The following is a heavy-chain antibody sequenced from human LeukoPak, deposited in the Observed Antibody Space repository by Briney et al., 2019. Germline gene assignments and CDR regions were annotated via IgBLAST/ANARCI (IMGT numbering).Heavy chain of an antibody. Sequence: GGSLRLSCAASGFTFSNYVMSWVRQAPGEGLEWVSYINHNGEMIFYPDFVKGRFTISRDNAKNSLYLQMNSLRDEDTAVYYCARDNDWAFHYWGQGTLVTVSS. V-gene: IGHV3-48*02. CDR1: GFTFSNYV. CDR3: ARDNDWAFHY. J-gene: IGHJ4*02. CDR2: INHNGEMI. D-gene: IGHD3-9*01.